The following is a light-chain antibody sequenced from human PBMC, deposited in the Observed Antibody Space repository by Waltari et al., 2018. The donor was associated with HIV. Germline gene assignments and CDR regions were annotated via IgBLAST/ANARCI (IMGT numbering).Light chain of an antibody. CDR3: QSYDSGLRGWV. CDR2: GDN. Sequence: QSVLTQSPSVSGAPGQRVTIPCTGTSSNIGAGFDVHWYQHLPGTAPKLLIFGDNHRPSGVPDRFSGSMSGTSASLAITWLQADDEAYYYCQSYDSGLRGWVFGGGTKLTVL. CDR1: SSNIGAGFD. J-gene: IGLJ3*02. V-gene: IGLV1-40*01.